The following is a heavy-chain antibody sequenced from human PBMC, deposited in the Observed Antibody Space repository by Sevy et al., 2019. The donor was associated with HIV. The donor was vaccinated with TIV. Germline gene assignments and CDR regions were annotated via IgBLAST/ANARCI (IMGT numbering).Heavy chain of an antibody. Sequence: SETLSLTCAVYGGSFSGYYWSWIRQPPGKGLEWIGEINHSGSTNYNPSLKSRVTISVDTSKNQFSLRLGSVTAADTAVYYCARGSGDVETTVTIYYFDYWGQGTLVTVSS. CDR2: INHSGST. CDR1: GGSFSGYY. CDR3: ARGSGDVETTVTIYYFDY. D-gene: IGHD4-4*01. J-gene: IGHJ4*02. V-gene: IGHV4-34*01.